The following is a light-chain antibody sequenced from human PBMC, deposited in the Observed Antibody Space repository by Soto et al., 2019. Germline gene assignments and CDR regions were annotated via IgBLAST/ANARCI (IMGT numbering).Light chain of an antibody. V-gene: IGKV1-33*01. CDR3: QHCDSLPLT. CDR2: DAS. CDR1: QDISNS. J-gene: IGKJ5*01. Sequence: DIQMTQSPSSLSASVGDRVTISCQASQDISNSLNWYQQKPGKAPKLLIYDASNLETGVPSRFSGSGSGTDFTFTISSLQPEEIATYYCQHCDSLPLTFGQGTRLEIK.